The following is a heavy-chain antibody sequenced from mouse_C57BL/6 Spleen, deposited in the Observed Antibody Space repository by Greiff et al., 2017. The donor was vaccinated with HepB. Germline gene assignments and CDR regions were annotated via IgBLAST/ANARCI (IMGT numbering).Heavy chain of an antibody. CDR3: ASENDYDAPFAY. V-gene: IGHV2-6*01. CDR1: GFSFTSYG. J-gene: IGHJ3*01. D-gene: IGHD2-4*01. CDR2: IWGVGST. Sequence: VQLVESGPGLVAPSQSLSITCTVSGFSFTSYGVDWVRQSPGKGLEWLGVIWGVGSTNYNSALKSRLSISKDNSKSQVFLKMNSLQTDDTAMYYCASENDYDAPFAYWGQGTLVTVSA.